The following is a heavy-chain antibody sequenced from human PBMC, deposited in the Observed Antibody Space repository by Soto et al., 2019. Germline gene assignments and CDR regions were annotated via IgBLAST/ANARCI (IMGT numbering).Heavy chain of an antibody. J-gene: IGHJ4*02. D-gene: IGHD5-18*01. CDR2: IYSSGST. Sequence: SETLSLTCTVSGGSISSGGYYWTWIRQHPGKGLEWIGYIYSSGSTHYNPSLQNRVTISIDTSKNQVSLKVNSVTAADTAVYYCARDHPHSYGVYYFDYWGQGTPVTVSS. V-gene: IGHV4-61*08. CDR1: GGSISSGGYY. CDR3: ARDHPHSYGVYYFDY.